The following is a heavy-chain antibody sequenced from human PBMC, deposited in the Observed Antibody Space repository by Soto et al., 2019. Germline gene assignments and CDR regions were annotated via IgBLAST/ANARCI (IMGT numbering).Heavy chain of an antibody. Sequence: EVHLVESGGGLVQPGGSLRLSCAASGFTFSTFWMSWVRQAPGKGLEWVANIKQDGSEKYYVDSMKGRFTISRDNGKNTLYLQMNSLRSDDTAVYYCARHIVCATAPNAFDIRGQGTMVTVSS. D-gene: IGHD1-26*01. J-gene: IGHJ3*02. V-gene: IGHV3-7*01. CDR3: ARHIVCATAPNAFDI. CDR2: IKQDGSEK. CDR1: GFTFSTFW.